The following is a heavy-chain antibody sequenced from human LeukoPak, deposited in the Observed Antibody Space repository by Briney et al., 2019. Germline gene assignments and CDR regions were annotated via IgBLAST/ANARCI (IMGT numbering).Heavy chain of an antibody. D-gene: IGHD6-19*01. J-gene: IGHJ4*02. CDR3: ARDFYSSGLKFDY. V-gene: IGHV3-48*03. Sequence: GGSLRLSCAASGFTFSSYGMNWVRQAPGKGLEWVSYISSSGSTIYYADSVKGRFTISRDNAKNSLYLQMNSLRAEDTAVYYCARDFYSSGLKFDYWGQGTLVTVSS. CDR2: ISSSGSTI. CDR1: GFTFSSYG.